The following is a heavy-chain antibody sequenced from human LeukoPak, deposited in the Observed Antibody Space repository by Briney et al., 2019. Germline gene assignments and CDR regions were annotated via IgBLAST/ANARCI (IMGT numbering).Heavy chain of an antibody. Sequence: SETLSLTCTVSGGSISSYYWSWIRQPPGRGLEWIGYIYYSGSTNYNPSLKSRVTISVDTSKNQFSLKLSSVTAADTAVYYCARSVYDFWSGYFYFDYWGQGTLVTVSS. CDR1: GGSISSYY. CDR3: ARSVYDFWSGYFYFDY. J-gene: IGHJ4*02. V-gene: IGHV4-59*12. D-gene: IGHD3-3*01. CDR2: IYYSGST.